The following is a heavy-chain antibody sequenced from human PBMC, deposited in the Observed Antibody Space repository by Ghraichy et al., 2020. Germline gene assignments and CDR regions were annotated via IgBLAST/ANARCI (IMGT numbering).Heavy chain of an antibody. V-gene: IGHV4-59*13. CDR2: LYYSGST. J-gene: IGHJ5*02. CDR3: ARDGSWDSWSGSYKLDWFDP. Sequence: SETLSLTCNVSGDSISSFYCSWIRQFPGGRLEWIGSLYYSGSTHYSPSLKSRVTLSADTSTNQFSLKLRSVTAADTAIYYCARDGSWDSWSGSYKLDWFDPWGQGTLVTVSS. CDR1: GDSISSFY. D-gene: IGHD3-3*01.